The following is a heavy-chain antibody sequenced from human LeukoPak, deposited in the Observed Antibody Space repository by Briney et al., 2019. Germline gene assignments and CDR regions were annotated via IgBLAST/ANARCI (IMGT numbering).Heavy chain of an antibody. Sequence: SETLSLTCTVSGGSISSYYWSWIRQPPEKGLEWIGYIYYSGSTNYNPSLKSRVTVSVDTSQNQFSLKVSSVTAADTAVYYCARVSRSGWYYFDYWGQGTLVTVSS. V-gene: IGHV4-59*01. CDR1: GGSISSYY. CDR3: ARVSRSGWYYFDY. D-gene: IGHD6-19*01. J-gene: IGHJ4*02. CDR2: IYYSGST.